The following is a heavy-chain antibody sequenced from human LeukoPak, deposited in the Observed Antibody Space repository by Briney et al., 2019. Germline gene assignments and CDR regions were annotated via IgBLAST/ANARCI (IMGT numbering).Heavy chain of an antibody. Sequence: SETLSLTCTVSGGSITSSGSYWGWIRQPPGEGLEWIASVFYSGSTYYNPSLKSRVTMSVDTSKNQFSLKLSSVTAADTAVYYCAREEDIVFYGYYYYYMDVWGKGTTVTVSS. CDR2: VFYSGST. D-gene: IGHD2-15*01. CDR1: GGSITSSGSY. J-gene: IGHJ6*03. V-gene: IGHV4-39*07. CDR3: AREEDIVFYGYYYYYMDV.